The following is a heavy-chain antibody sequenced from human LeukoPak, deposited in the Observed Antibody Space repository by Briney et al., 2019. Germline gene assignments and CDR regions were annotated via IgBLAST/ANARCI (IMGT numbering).Heavy chain of an antibody. V-gene: IGHV3-9*01. CDR2: ISWNSGSI. CDR3: AKDKYLTVTTSQGLDY. J-gene: IGHJ4*02. D-gene: IGHD4-17*01. Sequence: GGSLRLSCAASGFTFDDYAVHWVRQAPGKGLEWVSGISWNSGSIGYADSVKGRFTISRDNAKNSLYLQMNSLRAEDTALYYCAKDKYLTVTTSQGLDYWGQGTLVTVSS. CDR1: GFTFDDYA.